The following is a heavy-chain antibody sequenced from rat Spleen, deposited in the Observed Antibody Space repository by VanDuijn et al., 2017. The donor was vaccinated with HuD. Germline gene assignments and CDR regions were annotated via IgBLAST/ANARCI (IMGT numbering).Heavy chain of an antibody. J-gene: IGHJ2*01. CDR2: ISNDGVNT. Sequence: EVQLVESGGGLVQPGKSLKLSCVASGFTFSSYWMYWVRQAPGKGLEWVSSISNDGVNTYYPDSVKGRFTISRDNAESIVYLQMNSLKSEETATYYCAVAGYGYWGQGVMVTVSS. CDR1: GFTFSSYW. D-gene: IGHD1-7*01. CDR3: AVAGYGY. V-gene: IGHV5-58*01.